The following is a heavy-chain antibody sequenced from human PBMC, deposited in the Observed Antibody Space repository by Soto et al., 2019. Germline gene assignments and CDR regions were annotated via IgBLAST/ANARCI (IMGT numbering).Heavy chain of an antibody. Sequence: EVQLVESGGGLVKPGGSLRLSCTASGLIFSNYGMNWVRQAAGKRPEWVSSISSGGEYIDYADSVKGRLTISRDNANKLLYLQLTSLGVEDTAVYYCATDGAAGAAMGVWGQGTTVTVSS. J-gene: IGHJ6*02. V-gene: IGHV3-21*01. CDR1: GLIFSNYG. CDR2: ISSGGEYI. CDR3: ATDGAAGAAMGV. D-gene: IGHD6-13*01.